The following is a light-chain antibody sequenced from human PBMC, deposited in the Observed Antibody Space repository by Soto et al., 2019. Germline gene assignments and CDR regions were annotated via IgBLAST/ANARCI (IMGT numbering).Light chain of an antibody. Sequence: QSALTQPASVSGSPGQSITISCTGTSSDVGGYNYVSWFQLHPGKAPKLMVYEVSNRPSGIFSRFSGSKSGNTASLTISGLQAEDEADYYCSSFTSSRIYVFGTGTKVTVL. CDR2: EVS. CDR1: SSDVGGYNY. J-gene: IGLJ1*01. V-gene: IGLV2-14*01. CDR3: SSFTSSRIYV.